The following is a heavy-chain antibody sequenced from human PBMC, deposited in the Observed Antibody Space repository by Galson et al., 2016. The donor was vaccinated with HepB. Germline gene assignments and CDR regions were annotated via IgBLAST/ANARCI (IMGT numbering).Heavy chain of an antibody. D-gene: IGHD3-10*01. CDR1: AFTFSRHD. CDR3: ARDSLYYYDSGSDLGQRIGGLDY. V-gene: IGHV3-33*01. CDR2: IWYDGGKK. J-gene: IGHJ4*02. Sequence: SLRLSCAASAFTFSRHDMHWVRQAPGKGLEWVAVIWYDGGKKYYADSVKGRFTISRDNSKNTLYLQMNSLKAEDTAVYYCARDSLYYYDSGSDLGQRIGGLDYWGQGTLVTVSS.